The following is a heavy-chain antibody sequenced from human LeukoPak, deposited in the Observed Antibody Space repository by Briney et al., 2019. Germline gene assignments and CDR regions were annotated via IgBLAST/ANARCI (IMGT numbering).Heavy chain of an antibody. J-gene: IGHJ3*02. CDR1: GYSISSGYY. CDR2: IYYSGST. D-gene: IGHD3-9*01. Sequence: SETLSLTCTVSGYSISSGYYWGWIRQPPGKGLEWIGSIYYSGSTYYNPSLKSRVTISVDTSKNQFSVKLSSVTAADTAVYYCARGSLVTLDAFDIWGQGTMVTVSS. V-gene: IGHV4-38-2*02. CDR3: ARGSLVTLDAFDI.